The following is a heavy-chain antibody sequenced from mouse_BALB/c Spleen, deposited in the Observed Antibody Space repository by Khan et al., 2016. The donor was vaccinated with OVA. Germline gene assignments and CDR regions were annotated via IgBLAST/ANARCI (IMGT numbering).Heavy chain of an antibody. CDR1: GYTFTTAG. CDR2: INTHSGVP. D-gene: IGHD2-10*01. J-gene: IGHJ4*01. V-gene: IGHV9-4*02. CDR3: AIGGGAYYGNNGGAMEY. Sequence: QIQLVQSGPELKKPGETVRISCKASGYTFTTAGIQWVQKMPGKGLKWIGWINTHSGVPKYAEDFKGRFAFSLEISVNTAYLQITNLKNEDTATYFCAIGGGAYYGNNGGAMEYWGQGNSVTVSS.